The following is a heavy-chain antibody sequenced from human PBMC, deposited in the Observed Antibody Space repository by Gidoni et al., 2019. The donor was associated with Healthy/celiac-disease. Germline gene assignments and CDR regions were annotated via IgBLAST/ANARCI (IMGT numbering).Heavy chain of an antibody. CDR1: GGSISSSSYY. CDR2: IYYSGST. V-gene: IGHV4-39*01. CDR3: ARHGAAAAGIEGFDP. Sequence: QLQLQESGPGLVKPSETLSLTCPVSGGSISSSSYYWGWIRQPPGKGLEWIGSIYYSGSTYYNPSLKSRVTISVDTSKNQFSLKLSSVTAADTAVYYCARHGAAAAGIEGFDPWGQGTLVTVSS. D-gene: IGHD6-13*01. J-gene: IGHJ5*02.